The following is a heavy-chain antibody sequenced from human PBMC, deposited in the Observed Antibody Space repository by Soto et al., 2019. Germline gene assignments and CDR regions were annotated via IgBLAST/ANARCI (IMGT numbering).Heavy chain of an antibody. CDR3: ARSTGVLATSFDY. V-gene: IGHV3-7*01. CDR2: IKQDGSEK. Sequence: GGSLRLSCAASGFTFSSYWMSWVRQAPGKGLEWVANIKQDGSEKYYVDSVKGRFTISRDNSKNTLYLQIGSLRAEDMAVYYCARSTGVLATSFDYWGQGTLVTVSS. J-gene: IGHJ4*02. D-gene: IGHD1-26*01. CDR1: GFTFSSYW.